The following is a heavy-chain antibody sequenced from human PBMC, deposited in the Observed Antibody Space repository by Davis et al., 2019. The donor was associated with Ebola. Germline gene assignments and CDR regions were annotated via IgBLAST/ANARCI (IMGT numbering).Heavy chain of an antibody. CDR3: ATEKFLDGDLFYYHGLDV. Sequence: AASVKVSCKASGYTFTSYAMHWVRQAPGQRLEWMGWINAGNGNTKYSQKFQGRVTITRDTSASTAYMELGSLRSEDTAVYYCATEKFLDGDLFYYHGLDVWGQGTTVTVSS. D-gene: IGHD4-17*01. CDR1: GYTFTSYA. V-gene: IGHV1-3*01. J-gene: IGHJ6*02. CDR2: INAGNGNT.